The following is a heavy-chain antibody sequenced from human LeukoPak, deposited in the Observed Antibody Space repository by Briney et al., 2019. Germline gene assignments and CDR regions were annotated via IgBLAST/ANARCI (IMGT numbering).Heavy chain of an antibody. D-gene: IGHD3-10*01. CDR2: ITSNGKSV. CDR3: ARAGVDTSGHYYQGFDY. Sequence: GGSLRLSCAASGFTFSDYYMGWIRQAPGKGLEWVSYITSNGKSVYYAASVKGRFTISRDNAKNSLYLQVNSLTAEDTAVYYCARAGVDTSGHYYQGFDYWGQGTLVTVSS. CDR1: GFTFSDYY. J-gene: IGHJ4*02. V-gene: IGHV3-11*04.